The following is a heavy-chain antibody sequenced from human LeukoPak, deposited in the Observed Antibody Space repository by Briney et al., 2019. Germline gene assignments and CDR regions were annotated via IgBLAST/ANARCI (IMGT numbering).Heavy chain of an antibody. CDR2: IYYSGST. D-gene: IGHD3-22*01. V-gene: IGHV4-59*01. Sequence: SEPLSLTCTVSSGSISSYYWSWIRQPPGKGLEWIGYIYYSGSTKYNSSLKSRVTISVDTSKNQFSLKLSSVTAADTAVYYCATSYYGDAFDIWGQGTMVTVSS. CDR1: SGSISSYY. J-gene: IGHJ3*02. CDR3: ATSYYGDAFDI.